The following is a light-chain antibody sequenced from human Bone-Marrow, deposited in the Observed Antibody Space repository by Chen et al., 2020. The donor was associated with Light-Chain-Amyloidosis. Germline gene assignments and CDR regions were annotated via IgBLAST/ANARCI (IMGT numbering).Light chain of an antibody. V-gene: IGLV2-23*01. CDR3: CSYAGSSTGV. CDR2: EGS. J-gene: IGLJ3*02. Sequence: QSALTQPASVSGSPGQSITISCTGTSSDVGSYNLVSWYQQHPGKAPKRMIYEGSKRPSGVSNRFSGSKSGNTASLTISGLQAEEEADYYCCSYAGSSTGVFGGGTKLTVL. CDR1: SSDVGSYNL.